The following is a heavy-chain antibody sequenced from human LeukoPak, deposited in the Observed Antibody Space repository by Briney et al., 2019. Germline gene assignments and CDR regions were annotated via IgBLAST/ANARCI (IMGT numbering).Heavy chain of an antibody. CDR3: ARVSSSGLDY. CDR1: GFTFSSYS. D-gene: IGHD6-13*01. Sequence: PGGSLRLSCAASGFTFSSYSMNWVRQAPGKGLEWVSSISSGSSYIYYADPVKGQFTISRDNAKNSLYLQMNSLRAEDTAVYYCARVSSSGLDYWGQGTLVTVSS. J-gene: IGHJ4*02. CDR2: ISSGSSYI. V-gene: IGHV3-21*01.